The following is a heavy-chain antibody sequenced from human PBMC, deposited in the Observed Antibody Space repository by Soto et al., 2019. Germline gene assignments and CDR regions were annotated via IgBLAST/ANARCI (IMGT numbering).Heavy chain of an antibody. V-gene: IGHV3-33*01. Sequence: PGGSLRLSCAASGFTFSSYGMHWVRQAPGKGLEWVAVIWYDGSNKYYADSVKGRFTISRDNSKNTLYLQMNSLRAEDTAVYYCARDPELYGDYAAWYFDLWGRGTLVTVSS. D-gene: IGHD4-17*01. CDR1: GFTFSSYG. CDR2: IWYDGSNK. CDR3: ARDPELYGDYAAWYFDL. J-gene: IGHJ2*01.